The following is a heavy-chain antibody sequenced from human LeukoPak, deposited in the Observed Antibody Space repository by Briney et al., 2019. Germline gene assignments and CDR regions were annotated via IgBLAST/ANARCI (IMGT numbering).Heavy chain of an antibody. J-gene: IGHJ6*03. CDR2: ISAYNGNT. Sequence: ASVKVSCKASGYTFTSYGISWVRQAPGQGLEWMGWISAYNGNTNYAQKLQGRVTMTTGTSTSTAYMELRSLRSDDTAVYYCARDLAYCSGGSCPRDYYYYMDVWGKGTTVTVSS. CDR1: GYTFTSYG. V-gene: IGHV1-18*01. D-gene: IGHD2-15*01. CDR3: ARDLAYCSGGSCPRDYYYYMDV.